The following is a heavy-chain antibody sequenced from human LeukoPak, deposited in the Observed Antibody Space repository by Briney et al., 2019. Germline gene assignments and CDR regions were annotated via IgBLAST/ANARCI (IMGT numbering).Heavy chain of an antibody. J-gene: IGHJ6*03. CDR2: MNPNSGNT. Sequence: ASVKVSCKASGYTFTSYDINWVRQATGQGLEWMGWMNPNSGNTGYAQKFQGRVTKTRNTSISTAYMELSSLRSEDTAVYYCARGRALPKRGRKNYYYMDVWGKGTTVTVSS. V-gene: IGHV1-8*01. D-gene: IGHD1-26*01. CDR1: GYTFTSYD. CDR3: ARGRALPKRGRKNYYYMDV.